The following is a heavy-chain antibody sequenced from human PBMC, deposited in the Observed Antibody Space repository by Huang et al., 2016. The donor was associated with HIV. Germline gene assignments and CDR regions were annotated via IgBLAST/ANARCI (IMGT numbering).Heavy chain of an antibody. V-gene: IGHV1-69*01. CDR2: IIPIFGTA. J-gene: IGHJ6*02. Sequence: QVQLVQSGAEVKKPGSSVKVSCKASGGHFSTYAISWVRQAPGQGLEWMGGIIPIFGTANYAQKFQGTVTITADEFTSTAYMELSSLRSEDTALYYCARGRTRSSLYDSYYGLDVWGQGTTVTVSS. CDR3: ARGRTRSSLYDSYYGLDV. D-gene: IGHD6-6*01. CDR1: GGHFSTYA.